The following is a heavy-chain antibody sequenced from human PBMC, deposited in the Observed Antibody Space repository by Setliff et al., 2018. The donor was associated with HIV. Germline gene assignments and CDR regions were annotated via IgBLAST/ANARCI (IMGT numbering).Heavy chain of an antibody. CDR3: ATVRIVGATEFDY. CDR1: GYTFTNYF. Sequence: ASVKVSCKASGYTFTNYFMHWVRQAPGEGLEWVGRVDPEDGETRYAMKLQGSVTISADTSTDTTYLSLTSPRSQDTAVYYCATVRIVGATEFDYWGQGTVVTVSS. D-gene: IGHD1-26*01. J-gene: IGHJ4*02. V-gene: IGHV1-69-2*01. CDR2: VDPEDGET.